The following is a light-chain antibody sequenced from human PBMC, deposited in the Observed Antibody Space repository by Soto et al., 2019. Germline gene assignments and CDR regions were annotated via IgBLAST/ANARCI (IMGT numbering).Light chain of an antibody. CDR2: DVS. V-gene: IGKV1-5*01. Sequence: IQMTEAPSTLPASGGDRVTIGCRASRSISYMLAWYQQKPGKAPKVLIYDVSSLESGVPSRFSGSVSGTEFTLTISSLQPDDFATYYCQQYNSYSWTFGQGTKVDI. CDR1: RSISYM. CDR3: QQYNSYSWT. J-gene: IGKJ1*01.